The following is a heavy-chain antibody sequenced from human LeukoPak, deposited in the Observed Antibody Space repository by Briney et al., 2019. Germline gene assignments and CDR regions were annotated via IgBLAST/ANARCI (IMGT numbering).Heavy chain of an antibody. CDR1: GGSISSTTDY. Sequence: SETLSLTCTVSGGSISSTTDYWGWIRQPPGKGLEWIGEINHSGSTNYNPSLKSRVTISVDTSKNQFSLKLSSVTAADTAVYYCARGLLWFGESWFDPWGQGTLVTVSS. CDR2: INHSGST. J-gene: IGHJ5*02. CDR3: ARGLLWFGESWFDP. D-gene: IGHD3-10*01. V-gene: IGHV4-39*07.